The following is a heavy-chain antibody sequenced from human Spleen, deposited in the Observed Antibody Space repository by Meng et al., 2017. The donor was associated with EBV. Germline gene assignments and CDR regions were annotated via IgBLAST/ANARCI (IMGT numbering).Heavy chain of an antibody. CDR3: ATNYFDYFGYLDL. J-gene: IGHJ2*01. CDR2: ISAYNGNT. D-gene: IGHD4-17*01. V-gene: IGHV1-18*01. Sequence: VQLVQAGAEVKKPGASVKVSCKAAGYTCTSYGISCVRQAPGQGLEWMGWISAYNGNTNYAQKLQGRVTMTTDTSTSTAYMELRSLRSDDTAVYYCATNYFDYFGYLDLWGRGTLVTVSS. CDR1: GYTCTSYG.